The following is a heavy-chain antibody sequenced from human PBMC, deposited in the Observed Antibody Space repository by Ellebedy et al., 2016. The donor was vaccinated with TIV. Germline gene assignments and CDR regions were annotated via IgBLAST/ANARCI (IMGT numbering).Heavy chain of an antibody. V-gene: IGHV1-46*01. J-gene: IGHJ4*02. CDR3: VRDLTNPVTGDY. D-gene: IGHD4-11*01. CDR2: IDPSGGST. CDR1: GYTFTSYY. Sequence: AASVKVSCKASGYTFTSYYMHWVRQAPGHGLEWMGVIDPSGGSTDYAQKFQGRVTMTRDTSTSTVYMELSSLRSDDTAIYYCVRDLTNPVTGDYWGQGTLVFVSS.